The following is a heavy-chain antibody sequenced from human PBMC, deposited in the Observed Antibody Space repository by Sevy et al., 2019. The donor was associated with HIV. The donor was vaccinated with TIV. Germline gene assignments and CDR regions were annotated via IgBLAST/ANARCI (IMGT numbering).Heavy chain of an antibody. Sequence: GGSLGLSCAASGFTFSSHAMHWVRQAPGKGLDWVAVISSDGNSQYSADSVKGRFTISRDNSKNTLYLQMDSLRVEDTAVYYCARDLISGSYSQSLDYWGQGTLVTVSS. J-gene: IGHJ4*02. V-gene: IGHV3-30*04. CDR3: ARDLISGSYSQSLDY. CDR2: ISSDGNSQ. D-gene: IGHD1-26*01. CDR1: GFTFSSHA.